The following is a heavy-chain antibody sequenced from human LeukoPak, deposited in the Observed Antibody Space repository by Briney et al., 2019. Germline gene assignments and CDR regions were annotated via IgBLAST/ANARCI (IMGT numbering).Heavy chain of an antibody. V-gene: IGHV4-59*01. CDR2: IYYSGST. D-gene: IGHD3-10*01. Sequence: SETLSLTCTVPGRSLSSYYWSWIRQPPGKVLEWIGYIYYSGSTTYNPSLRSRVTISVDTSKNLFSLRLSSVTAADTAVYYCARVFYYGSGTFDLWGRGTLVTVSS. CDR1: GRSLSSYY. CDR3: ARVFYYGSGTFDL. J-gene: IGHJ2*01.